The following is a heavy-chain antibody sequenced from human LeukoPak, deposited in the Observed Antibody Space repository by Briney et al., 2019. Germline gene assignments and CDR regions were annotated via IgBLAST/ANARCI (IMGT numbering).Heavy chain of an antibody. CDR3: ARHYDILTGFFDY. D-gene: IGHD3-9*01. Sequence: PSETLSLTCSVSGYSISSGYYWGWIRQLPGKGLEWIGTIYHSGSTYYNPSLKSRVTISVDTSKNQFPLKLSSVTAADTAVYYCARHYDILTGFFDYWGQGILVTVSS. CDR2: IYHSGST. V-gene: IGHV4-38-2*02. J-gene: IGHJ4*02. CDR1: GYSISSGYY.